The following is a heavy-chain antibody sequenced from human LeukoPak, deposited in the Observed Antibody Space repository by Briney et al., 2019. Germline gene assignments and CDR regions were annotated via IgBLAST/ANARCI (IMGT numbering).Heavy chain of an antibody. Sequence: SVKVSCKASGGTFSSYAISWVRQAPGQGLEWMGGIIPIFGTANYAQKFQGRVTITSDESTSTAYMELSSLRSEDTAVYYCARDGISDYDILTGYLGNYFDYWGQGTLVTGSS. CDR2: IIPIFGTA. CDR1: GGTFSSYA. D-gene: IGHD3-9*01. CDR3: ARDGISDYDILTGYLGNYFDY. V-gene: IGHV1-69*13. J-gene: IGHJ4*02.